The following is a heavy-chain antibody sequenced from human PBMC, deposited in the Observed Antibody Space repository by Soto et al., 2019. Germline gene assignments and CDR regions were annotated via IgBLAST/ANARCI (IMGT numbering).Heavy chain of an antibody. J-gene: IGHJ4*02. CDR3: AKGVGSYYFDY. Sequence: QVQLVESGGGVVQPGRSLRLSCAASGFTFSRYPMYWVRQAPGNGLEWVAVIPYDGNNKYYADSVKGRFTISRDNAKNTLYLQMNNLRPEATAVYYCAKGVGSYYFDYWGQGTLVTVSS. CDR2: IPYDGNNK. V-gene: IGHV3-30-3*01. CDR1: GFTFSRYP. D-gene: IGHD1-26*01.